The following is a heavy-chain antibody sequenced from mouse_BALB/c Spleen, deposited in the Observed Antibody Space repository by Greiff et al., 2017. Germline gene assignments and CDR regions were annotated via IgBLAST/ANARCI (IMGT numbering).Heavy chain of an antibody. CDR1: GYTFTSYW. CDR2: INPSNGRT. Sequence: QVQLQQSGAELVKPGASVKLSCKASGYTFTSYWMHWVKQRPGQGLEWIGEINPSNGRTNYNEKFKSKATLTVDKSSSTAYMQLSSLTSEDSAVYYCARWRSFDYWGQGTTLTGSS. V-gene: IGHV1S81*02. CDR3: ARWRSFDY. J-gene: IGHJ2*01.